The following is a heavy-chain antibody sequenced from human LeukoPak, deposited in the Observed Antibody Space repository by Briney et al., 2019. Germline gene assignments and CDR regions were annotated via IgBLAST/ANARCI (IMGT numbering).Heavy chain of an antibody. CDR1: GGTFSSYA. CDR3: ARVRTEWRPRPRYAFDI. CDR2: IIPIFGTA. J-gene: IGHJ3*02. V-gene: IGHV1-69*13. Sequence: SVKVSCKASGGTFSSYAISWVRQAPGQGLEWMGGIIPIFGTANYAQKFQGRVTITADESTSTAYMELSSLRSEDTAVYYCARVRTEWRPRPRYAFDIWGQGTMVTVSS. D-gene: IGHD3/OR15-3a*01.